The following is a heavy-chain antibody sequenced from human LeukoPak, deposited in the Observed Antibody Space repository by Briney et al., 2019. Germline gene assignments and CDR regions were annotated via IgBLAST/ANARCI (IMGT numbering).Heavy chain of an antibody. Sequence: GGSLRLSCAASGFTVSSSYMSWVRQVPGKGLEWVSYIYGADTIYYADFVKDRFTISRDSNRNILYLQMNSLRADDTAVYYCARGARGAYFDYWGQGTLVTVSS. D-gene: IGHD4/OR15-4a*01. CDR1: GFTVSSSY. V-gene: IGHV3-66*01. J-gene: IGHJ4*02. CDR2: IYGADTI. CDR3: ARGARGAYFDY.